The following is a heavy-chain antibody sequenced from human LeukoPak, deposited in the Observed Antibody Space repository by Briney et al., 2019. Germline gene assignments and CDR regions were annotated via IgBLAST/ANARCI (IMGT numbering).Heavy chain of an antibody. J-gene: IGHJ2*01. Sequence: ASVKVSCKSSGYTFSTHGVTWVRQAPGQGLEWMGWISAYEGNTNYAQKFQDRVTMTTHTSTSTAYMELRSLTSDDTAVYYCARTLGGMTVERATGLDLWGRGTLVTVSS. D-gene: IGHD5-24*01. V-gene: IGHV1-18*01. CDR3: ARTLGGMTVERATGLDL. CDR1: GYTFSTHG. CDR2: ISAYEGNT.